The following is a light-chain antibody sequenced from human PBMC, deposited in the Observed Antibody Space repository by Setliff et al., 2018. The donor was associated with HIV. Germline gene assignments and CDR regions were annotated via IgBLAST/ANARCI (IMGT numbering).Light chain of an antibody. J-gene: IGLJ3*02. CDR1: SSNIGRNY. Sequence: QSVLTQPPSVSAAPGQKVTISCSGSSSNIGRNYVSWYQQLPETATKLLIYVNNKRPSGIPDRFSGSKSGTSATLGITGLQTGDEADYYCGTWDSSLSAWVFGGGTK. CDR2: VNN. V-gene: IGLV1-51*01. CDR3: GTWDSSLSAWV.